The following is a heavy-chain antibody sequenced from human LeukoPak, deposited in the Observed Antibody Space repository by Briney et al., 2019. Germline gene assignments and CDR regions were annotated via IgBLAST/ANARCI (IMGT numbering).Heavy chain of an antibody. CDR1: GGSISSSSYY. D-gene: IGHD5-12*01. J-gene: IGHJ4*02. V-gene: IGHV4-39*01. CDR2: IYYSGST. CDR3: ASLKDIVATISF. Sequence: SETLSLTCTASGGSISSSSYYWGWIRQPPGKGLEWIGSIYYSGSTYYNPSLKSRVTISVDTSRNQFSLKLSSVTAADTAVYYCASLKDIVATISFWGQGTLVTVSS.